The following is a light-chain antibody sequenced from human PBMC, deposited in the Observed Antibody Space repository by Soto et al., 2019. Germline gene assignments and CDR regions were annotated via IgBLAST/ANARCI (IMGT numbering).Light chain of an antibody. CDR2: GAS. CDR1: QSVSSN. CDR3: QQRSNWPIT. Sequence: EIVMTQSPATLSVSPGERATLSCRASQSVSSNLAWYQQKPGQPPSLLIYGASARATGIPARFSGSGSGTEFTLTISNLQSEDFAVYYCQQRSNWPITFGQGTRLEIK. V-gene: IGKV3-15*01. J-gene: IGKJ5*01.